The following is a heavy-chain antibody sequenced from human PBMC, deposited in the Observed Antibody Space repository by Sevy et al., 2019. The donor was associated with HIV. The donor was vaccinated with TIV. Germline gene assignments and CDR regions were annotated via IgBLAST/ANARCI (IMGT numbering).Heavy chain of an antibody. D-gene: IGHD5-12*01. J-gene: IGHJ4*02. V-gene: IGHV1-24*01. CDR1: RYSLTELS. CDR2: SDPEDGKT. Sequence: ASVKVSCKVSRYSLTELSMHWVRQAPGKGLEWMGGSDPEDGKTIYAQKFQGRVTMTEDTSTDTAYMELSSLRSEDTAVFYCVGSRSGLPHFDYWGQGTLVTVSS. CDR3: VGSRSGLPHFDY.